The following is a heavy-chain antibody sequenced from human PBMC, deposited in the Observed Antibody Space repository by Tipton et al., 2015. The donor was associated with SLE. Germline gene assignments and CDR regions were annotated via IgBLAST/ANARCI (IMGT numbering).Heavy chain of an antibody. D-gene: IGHD1-20*01. CDR1: GGSFSAYY. CDR2: INRSGST. CDR3: ARPRVTGHWGWFDP. Sequence: TLSLTCAVYGGSFSAYYWTWIRQPPGKGLEWIGEINRSGSTNYNPSLKSRVTISVDTSKNQFSLNLSSVSAADTAVYYCARPRVTGHWGWFDPWGQGTLVTVSS. J-gene: IGHJ5*02. V-gene: IGHV4-34*01.